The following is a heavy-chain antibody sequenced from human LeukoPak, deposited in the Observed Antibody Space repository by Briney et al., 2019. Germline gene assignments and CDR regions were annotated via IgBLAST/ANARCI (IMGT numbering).Heavy chain of an antibody. CDR1: GCTFSSYG. J-gene: IGHJ4*02. D-gene: IGHD3-9*01. CDR3: AKGSVYDILTGYYTHFDY. Sequence: PGKSLRLSCAASGCTFSSYGMHGVRQAPGKGLEWVAVISYDGSNKYYADSVKGRFTISRDNSKNTLYLQMNSLRAEDTAVYYCAKGSVYDILTGYYTHFDYWGRGTLVTVSS. V-gene: IGHV3-30*18. CDR2: ISYDGSNK.